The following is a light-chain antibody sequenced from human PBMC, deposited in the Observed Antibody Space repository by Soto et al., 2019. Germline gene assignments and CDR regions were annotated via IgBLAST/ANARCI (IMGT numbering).Light chain of an antibody. Sequence: EIVLTQSPGTLSLSPGERATLACRASQSVSSSYLAWYQQKPGQAPRLLIYGASSRATGLPDRFSGSGSGTDFTLTISRLEPEDFAVYSCQQYGNSPTTFGQGTRLEIK. V-gene: IGKV3-20*01. CDR3: QQYGNSPTT. CDR1: QSVSSSY. CDR2: GAS. J-gene: IGKJ5*01.